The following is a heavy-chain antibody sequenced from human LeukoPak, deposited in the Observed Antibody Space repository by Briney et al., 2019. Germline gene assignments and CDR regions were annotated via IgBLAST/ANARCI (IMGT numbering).Heavy chain of an antibody. D-gene: IGHD4-17*01. Sequence: SETLSLTCTVSGGSISSSSYYWGWIRQPPGKGLEWIGSIYYSGSTYYNPSLKSRVTISVDTSKNQFSLKLSSVTAADTAVYYCARDSYGDHLFDYWGQGTLVTVSS. CDR1: GGSISSSSYY. J-gene: IGHJ4*02. CDR2: IYYSGST. CDR3: ARDSYGDHLFDY. V-gene: IGHV4-39*07.